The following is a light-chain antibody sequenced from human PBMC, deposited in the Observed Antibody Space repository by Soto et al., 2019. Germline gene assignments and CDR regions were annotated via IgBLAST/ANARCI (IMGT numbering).Light chain of an antibody. J-gene: IGKJ5*01. V-gene: IGKV1D-16*01. CDR1: RGSDDR. CDR2: FAS. CDR3: QQYYSHPLT. Sequence: DIQMTQSPSSLSASVGDRVTITCRASRGSDDRFAWYQQKPEKAPISLIYFASNLQDWVPSRFSGSGSGTEFTLTISNLQPEDLATYYCQQYYSHPLTFGQGTRLEIK.